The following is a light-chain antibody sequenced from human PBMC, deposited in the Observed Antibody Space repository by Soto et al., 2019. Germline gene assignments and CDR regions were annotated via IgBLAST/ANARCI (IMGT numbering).Light chain of an antibody. CDR2: GAS. V-gene: IGKV3-15*01. CDR3: QQYNNWPRT. CDR1: QSVSSN. J-gene: IGKJ1*01. Sequence: EIVMTQSPAFLSVSPGERATLSCRASQSVSSNLAWYQQKPGQAPRLLIYGASTRATDIPARFSGSGSGTEFTLTISSLQSEDFAVYYCQQYNNWPRTFGQGTKVDIK.